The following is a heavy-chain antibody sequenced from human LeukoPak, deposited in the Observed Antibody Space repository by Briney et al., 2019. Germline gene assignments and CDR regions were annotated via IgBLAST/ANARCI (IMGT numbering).Heavy chain of an antibody. D-gene: IGHD5-12*01. CDR1: GQRFTTFW. CDR3: ARYSSGSANYYFHE. J-gene: IGHJ4*02. V-gene: IGHV5-51*01. Sequence: GEPLEISFQVSGQRFTTFWIGWVRPMPGKGLGWMGIIYPGDSDVRYSPYFEGQVTISVDRSLTAAYLQCSSLKASDTAMYYCARYSSGSANYYFHEWGQGTLVTVSS. CDR2: IYPGDSDV.